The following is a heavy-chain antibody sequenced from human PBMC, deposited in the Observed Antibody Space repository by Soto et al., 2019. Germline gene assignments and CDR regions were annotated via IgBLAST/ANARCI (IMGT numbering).Heavy chain of an antibody. Sequence: GASVKVSCKVSGYTLTELSMHWVRQAPGEGLEWMGGFDPEDGETIYAQKFQGRVTMTEDTSTDTAYMELSSLRSEDTAVYYCATDRLPDYYGSGSYHFDYWGQGTLVTVSS. CDR3: ATDRLPDYYGSGSYHFDY. D-gene: IGHD3-10*01. V-gene: IGHV1-24*01. J-gene: IGHJ4*02. CDR1: GYTLTELS. CDR2: FDPEDGET.